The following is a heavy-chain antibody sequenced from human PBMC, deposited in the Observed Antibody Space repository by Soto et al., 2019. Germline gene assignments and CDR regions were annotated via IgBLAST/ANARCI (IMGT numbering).Heavy chain of an antibody. V-gene: IGHV3-23*01. J-gene: IGHJ4*02. Sequence: EVQLLESGGGLVQPGGSLRLSCAASGFTFSSFAMSWVRQAPGKGLEWVSAIGSRGDSTYYADSVKGRVTISRDNSKNTLYLQMNSRRADDTYVYYCAKDLIYGYNSGRAFDSWGQGTLVTVSS. CDR2: IGSRGDST. CDR3: AKDLIYGYNSGRAFDS. CDR1: GFTFSSFA. D-gene: IGHD6-19*01.